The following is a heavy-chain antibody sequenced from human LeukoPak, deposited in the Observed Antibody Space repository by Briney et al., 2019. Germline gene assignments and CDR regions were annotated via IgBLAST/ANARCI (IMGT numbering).Heavy chain of an antibody. J-gene: IGHJ5*02. CDR2: MNPNSGNT. V-gene: IGHV1-8*03. CDR3: TRGRPSSFDP. D-gene: IGHD6-6*01. CDR1: GYTFTNYD. Sequence: SVKVSCKASGYTFTNYDINWVRQATGQGLEWMGWMNPNSGNTGYAQKFQGRVTITRDTPISTAYMELSNLRSEDTAVYYCTRGRPSSFDPWGQGTLVTVSS.